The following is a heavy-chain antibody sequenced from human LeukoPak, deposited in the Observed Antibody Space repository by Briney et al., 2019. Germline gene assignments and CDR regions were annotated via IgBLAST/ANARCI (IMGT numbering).Heavy chain of an antibody. CDR1: GFTFRNYA. CDR3: ARDRGSNDPIDY. CDR2: ISVGGDRT. D-gene: IGHD2-15*01. J-gene: IGHJ4*02. Sequence: GGSLRLSCAASGFTFRNYAMSWVRQAPGKGLEWVSTISVGGDRTLYADSVKGRFTISRDNSKNTLYLQVNSLRAEDTAVYYCARDRGSNDPIDYWGQGTLVTVSS. V-gene: IGHV3-23*01.